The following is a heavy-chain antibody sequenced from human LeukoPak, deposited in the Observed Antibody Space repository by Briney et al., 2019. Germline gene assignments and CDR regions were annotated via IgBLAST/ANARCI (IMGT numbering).Heavy chain of an antibody. CDR1: GFTFSNAW. CDR2: IKSKSDGGTT. V-gene: IGHV3-15*01. CDR3: TTPDTFEFGDYEPDSYTDV. Sequence: GGSLRLSCVASGFTFSNAWMSWVRQAPGKGLECVGRIKSKSDGGTTDYAAPVKGRFTISRDDSKSTLYLEMDTLKTEDTAVYYCTTPDTFEFGDYEPDSYTDVWGKGTTVTVSS. D-gene: IGHD4-17*01. J-gene: IGHJ6*03.